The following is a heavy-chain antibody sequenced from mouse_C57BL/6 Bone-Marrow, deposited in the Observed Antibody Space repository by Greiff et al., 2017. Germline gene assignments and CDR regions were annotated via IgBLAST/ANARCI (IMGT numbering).Heavy chain of an antibody. CDR2: IYPRSGNT. CDR3: ARGDYDYDAIFAY. V-gene: IGHV1-81*01. CDR1: GYTFTSYG. D-gene: IGHD2-4*01. J-gene: IGHJ3*01. Sequence: VKLMESGAELARPGASVKLSCKASGYTFTSYGISWVKQRTGQGLEWIGEIYPRSGNTYYNEKFKGKATLTADKSSSTAYMELRSLTSADSAVYFCARGDYDYDAIFAYWGQGTLVTVSA.